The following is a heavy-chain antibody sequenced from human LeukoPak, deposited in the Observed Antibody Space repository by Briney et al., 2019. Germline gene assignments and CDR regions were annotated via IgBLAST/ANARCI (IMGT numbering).Heavy chain of an antibody. CDR2: ISSSGGST. D-gene: IGHD3-22*01. V-gene: IGHV3-23*01. J-gene: IGHJ4*02. CDR3: AKGSYYDSSGSFYFDY. CDR1: GFTFTSYA. Sequence: GGSLRLSCAASGFTFTSYAMSWVRQAPGKGLEWVSAISSSGGSTYHADSVKGRFTISRDNSKNTLYLQMNSLRAEDTAAYYCAKGSYYDSSGSFYFDYWGQGTLVTVSS.